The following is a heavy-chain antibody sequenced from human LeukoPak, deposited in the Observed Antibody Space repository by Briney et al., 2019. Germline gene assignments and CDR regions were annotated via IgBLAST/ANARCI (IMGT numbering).Heavy chain of an antibody. D-gene: IGHD6-19*01. CDR2: ISAYNGNT. V-gene: IGHV1-18*04. J-gene: IGHJ4*02. CDR1: GYTFTGYY. Sequence: ASVKVSCKASGYTFTGYYMHWVRQAPGQGLEWMGWISAYNGNTNYAQKLQGRVTMTTDTSTSTAYMELRSLRSDDTAVYYCARDSSGWPHWGQGTLVTVSS. CDR3: ARDSSGWPH.